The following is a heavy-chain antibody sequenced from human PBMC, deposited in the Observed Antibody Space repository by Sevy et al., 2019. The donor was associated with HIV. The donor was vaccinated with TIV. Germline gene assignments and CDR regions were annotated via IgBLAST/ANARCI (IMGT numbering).Heavy chain of an antibody. Sequence: SETLSLTCTVSGSSINSDHWNWIRQPPGKGLEWIGYVYYTGGTNYNPSLKNRVTISVDRTKNQFSLKLTSVTAADTAVYYCARRNDFDIWGQGRMVTVSS. CDR3: ARRNDFDI. J-gene: IGHJ3*02. CDR2: VYYTGGT. V-gene: IGHV4-59*08. CDR1: GSSINSDH.